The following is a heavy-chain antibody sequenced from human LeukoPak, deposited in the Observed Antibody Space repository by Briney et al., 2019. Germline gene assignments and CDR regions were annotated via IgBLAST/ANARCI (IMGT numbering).Heavy chain of an antibody. CDR2: IWYDGSNK. V-gene: IGHV3-33*01. D-gene: IGHD3-10*01. Sequence: GGSLRLSCAASGFTFSSYGMHWVRQAPGKGLEWVAVIWYDGSNKYYADSVKGRFTISRDNSKNTLYLQMNSLRAEDTAVYYCARDSHDSGNYYYGMDVRGQGTTVTVSS. J-gene: IGHJ6*02. CDR3: ARDSHDSGNYYYGMDV. CDR1: GFTFSSYG.